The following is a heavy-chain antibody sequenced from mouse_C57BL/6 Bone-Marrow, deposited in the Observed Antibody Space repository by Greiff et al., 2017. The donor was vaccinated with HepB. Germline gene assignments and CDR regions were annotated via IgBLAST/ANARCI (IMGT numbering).Heavy chain of an antibody. CDR2: ISSGSSTI. CDR1: GFTFSDYG. D-gene: IGHD1-1*01. Sequence: EVKLVESGGGLVKPGGSLKLSCAASGFTFSDYGMHWVRQAPEKGLEWVAYISSGSSTIYYADTVKGRFTISRYNDKNTLFLQMTSLRSEDTAMYYCSSPHYYGSRGDYWGQGTSVTVSS. CDR3: SSPHYYGSRGDY. V-gene: IGHV5-17*01. J-gene: IGHJ4*01.